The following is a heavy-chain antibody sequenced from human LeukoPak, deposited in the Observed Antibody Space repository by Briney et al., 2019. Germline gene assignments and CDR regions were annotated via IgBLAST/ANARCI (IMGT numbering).Heavy chain of an antibody. J-gene: IGHJ6*02. CDR1: GFTFSSYE. CDR2: ISSSGSTI. CDR3: ARSGSYYFDYYYYYGMDV. Sequence: QPGGSLRLSCVASGFTFSSYEMNWVRQAPGKGLEWVSYISSSGSTIYYADSVKGRFTISRDNAKNSLYLQMNSLRAEDTAVYYCARSGSYYFDYYYYYGMDVWGQGTTVTVSS. D-gene: IGHD1-26*01. V-gene: IGHV3-48*03.